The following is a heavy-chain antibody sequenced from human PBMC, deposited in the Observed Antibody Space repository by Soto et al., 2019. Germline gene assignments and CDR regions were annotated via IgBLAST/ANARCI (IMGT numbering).Heavy chain of an antibody. CDR1: GFTFDDYA. D-gene: IGHD3-16*01. CDR3: AKGLGEA. Sequence: EVQLVESGGALVQPGRSLRVSCAASGFTFDDYAMHWVRQAPGKGLEWVSGITWNSGSIGYADSVKGRFTISRDNAKNSLYLQRNSLRAEDTALHYCAKGLGEAWGQGTLVTVSS. J-gene: IGHJ5*02. V-gene: IGHV3-9*01. CDR2: ITWNSGSI.